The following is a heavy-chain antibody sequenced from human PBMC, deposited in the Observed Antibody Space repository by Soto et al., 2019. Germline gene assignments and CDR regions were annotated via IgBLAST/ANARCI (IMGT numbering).Heavy chain of an antibody. CDR2: INHSGST. J-gene: IGHJ5*02. CDR1: GGSFSGYY. V-gene: IGHV4-34*01. D-gene: IGHD1-26*01. Sequence: SETLSLTCAVYGGSFSGYYWSWIRQPPGKGLEWIGEINHSGSTNYNPSLKSRVTISVDTSKNQFSLKLSSVTAADTAVYYCASRFAGGATTWFDPWGPGTLVTVSS. CDR3: ASRFAGGATTWFDP.